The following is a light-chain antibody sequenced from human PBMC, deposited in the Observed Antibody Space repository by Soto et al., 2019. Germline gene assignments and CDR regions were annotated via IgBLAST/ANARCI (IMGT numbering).Light chain of an antibody. Sequence: ERVMTQSPATLSVSPGERATLSCRASQSVSSNVAWYQQKPGQAPRLLIYGASTRATGIPARFSGSGSGTEFTLTISSLKSEDFEVYSCQQYNNWPQSYTFGQGTKLEIK. CDR3: QQYNNWPQSYT. CDR2: GAS. V-gene: IGKV3-15*01. J-gene: IGKJ2*01. CDR1: QSVSSN.